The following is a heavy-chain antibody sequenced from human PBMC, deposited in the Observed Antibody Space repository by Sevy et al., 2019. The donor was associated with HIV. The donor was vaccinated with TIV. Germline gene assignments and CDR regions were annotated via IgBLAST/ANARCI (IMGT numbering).Heavy chain of an antibody. CDR3: ARGDGYQRDAFDI. D-gene: IGHD5-12*01. V-gene: IGHV4-59*12. J-gene: IGHJ3*02. Sequence: SETLSLTCTVSGVSISSYFWSWIRQPPGKGLEWMGYIYYSGSTNYNPSLKSRVTISVDTSKNQFSLKLSSVTAADTAVYYCARGDGYQRDAFDIWGQGTMVTVSS. CDR1: GVSISSYF. CDR2: IYYSGST.